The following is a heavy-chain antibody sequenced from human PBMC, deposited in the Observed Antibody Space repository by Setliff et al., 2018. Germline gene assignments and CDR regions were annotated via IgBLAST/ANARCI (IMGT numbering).Heavy chain of an antibody. V-gene: IGHV1-18*01. CDR3: ARAPGTVVVPASRSAFDI. CDR1: GYTSINYG. CDR2: ISGSTDNT. Sequence: GASVKVSCKASGYTSINYGISWVRQAPGQGLEWMGWISGSTDNTNYAQKFRGRVTLTKDTSTNTKYMELRSLRSDDTAMYYCARAPGTVVVPASRSAFDIWGQGTMVTVSS. J-gene: IGHJ3*02. D-gene: IGHD2-2*01.